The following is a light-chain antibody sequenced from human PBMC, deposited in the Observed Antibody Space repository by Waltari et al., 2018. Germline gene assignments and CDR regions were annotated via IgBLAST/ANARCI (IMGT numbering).Light chain of an antibody. J-gene: IGKJ4*01. V-gene: IGKV1-17*03. CDR3: LQYNSYPLT. CDR2: DTS. Sequence: DIQMTQSPSAMSASVGDRLTITCRASQDISNYLAWFQQKPGTVPKRLSYDTSNLQSAVPSRFRGSGFGTEFTLTISSLQPEDFATYYCLQYNSYPLTFGGGTKVEIK. CDR1: QDISNY.